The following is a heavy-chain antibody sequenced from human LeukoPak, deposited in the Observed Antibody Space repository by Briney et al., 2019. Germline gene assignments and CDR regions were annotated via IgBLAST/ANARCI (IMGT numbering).Heavy chain of an antibody. J-gene: IGHJ4*02. D-gene: IGHD5-24*01. CDR2: IYYSGST. Sequence: SETLSLTWTVAGGSISSYYWSWIRQPPGKGLGWVGSIYYSGSTNYNPSLKSRVTISVDTSKNQFSLKLSSVTAADTAVYYCARGRDGYNYFDYWGQGTLVTVSS. CDR3: ARGRDGYNYFDY. CDR1: GGSISSYY. V-gene: IGHV4-59*01.